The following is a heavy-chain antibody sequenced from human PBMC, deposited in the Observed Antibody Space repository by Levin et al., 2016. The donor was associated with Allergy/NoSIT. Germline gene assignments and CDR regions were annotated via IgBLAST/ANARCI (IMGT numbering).Heavy chain of an antibody. Sequence: GESLKISCAASGFTFSSYGMSWVRQAPGKGLEWVSGISGSGGSTYYADSVKGRFTISRDNSKNTLYLQMNSLRAEDTAVYYCAGTGWYLLWGQGTLVTVSS. CDR1: GFTFSSYG. CDR3: AGTGWYLL. CDR2: ISGSGGST. J-gene: IGHJ4*02. V-gene: IGHV3-23*01. D-gene: IGHD6-19*01.